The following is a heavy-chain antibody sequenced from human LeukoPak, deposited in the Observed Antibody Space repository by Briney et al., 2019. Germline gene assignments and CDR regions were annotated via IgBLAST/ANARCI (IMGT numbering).Heavy chain of an antibody. V-gene: IGHV4-39*01. CDR2: IYYSGST. Sequence: PSETLSLTCTVFGGSISSTSYYWGWIRQPPGKGLEWIGSIYYSGSTYYNPSLTSRITISVDTSKNQFSLKLSSVTAADTAIYYCARFPTWNDAFDIWGQGTMVTVSS. D-gene: IGHD1-1*01. J-gene: IGHJ3*02. CDR1: GGSISSTSYY. CDR3: ARFPTWNDAFDI.